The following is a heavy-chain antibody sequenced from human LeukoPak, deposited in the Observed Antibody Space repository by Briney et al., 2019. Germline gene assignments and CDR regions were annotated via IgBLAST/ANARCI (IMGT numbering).Heavy chain of an antibody. CDR2: IYSGGDT. CDR3: ATRYCSGTSCYRGAFDV. V-gene: IGHV3-66*02. CDR1: GFTFDDFG. D-gene: IGHD2-2*02. Sequence: PGGSLRLFCAASGFTFDDFGMSWVRQAPGKGLEWVSLIYSGGDTYYADSVKGRFTISRDNSKNTLYLQMNNLRADDTAVYYCATRYCSGTSCYRGAFDVWGQGTMVTVSS. J-gene: IGHJ3*01.